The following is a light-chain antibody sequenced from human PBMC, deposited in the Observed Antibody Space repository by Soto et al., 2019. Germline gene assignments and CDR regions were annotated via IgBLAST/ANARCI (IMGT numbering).Light chain of an antibody. CDR3: NSYGAGSYV. J-gene: IGLJ1*01. CDR2: EVS. CDR1: SSDVGKYDD. V-gene: IGLV2-8*01. Sequence: QSVLTQPPSASGSPGQSVTISCTGTSSDVGKYDDVSWFQHHPGKAPKLIIYEVSKRPSGVPDRFSGSKSGSTASLTVSGPQTEADAYYYCNSYGAGSYVFGTGTKLTVL.